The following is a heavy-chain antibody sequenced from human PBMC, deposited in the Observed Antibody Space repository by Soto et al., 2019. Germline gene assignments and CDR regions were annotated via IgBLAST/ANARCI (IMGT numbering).Heavy chain of an antibody. CDR3: ARGQKGYSSSWYVD. CDR1: GGSFSGYS. J-gene: IGHJ4*02. D-gene: IGHD6-13*01. Sequence: SETLSLTCAVYGGSFSGYSWSWIRQPPEKGLEWIGEISHSGSTNYNPSLKSRVTISVDTSKNQFSLKLTSVTAADTAVYYCARGQKGYSSSWYVDWGQGTLVTVSS. CDR2: ISHSGST. V-gene: IGHV4-34*01.